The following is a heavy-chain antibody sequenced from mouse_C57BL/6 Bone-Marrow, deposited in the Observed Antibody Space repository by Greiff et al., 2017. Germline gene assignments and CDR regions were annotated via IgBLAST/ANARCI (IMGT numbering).Heavy chain of an antibody. CDR2: SRNKANDYTT. Sequence: EVQGVESGGGLVQSGRSLRLSCATSGFTFSDFYMEWVRQAPGKGLEWIAASRNKANDYTTEYSASVKGRFIVSRDTSQSILYLQMNALRAEDTAIYYCARDASTMVTTGFAYWGQGTLVTVSA. J-gene: IGHJ3*01. CDR3: ARDASTMVTTGFAY. D-gene: IGHD2-2*01. CDR1: GFTFSDFY. V-gene: IGHV7-1*01.